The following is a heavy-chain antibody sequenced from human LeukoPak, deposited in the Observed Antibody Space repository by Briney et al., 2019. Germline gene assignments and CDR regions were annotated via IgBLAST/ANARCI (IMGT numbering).Heavy chain of an antibody. V-gene: IGHV4-4*02. CDR2: VNLQGST. CDR1: GGSITNTNY. J-gene: IGHJ4*02. Sequence: SETLSLTCGVSGGSITNTNYWTWVRQPPGKGLEWIGEVNLQGSTNYNPSLMGRVAISVDTSENHISLQLTSVTAADTAVYYCAREGGPWRPLDYSGQGTLVTVSS. CDR3: AREGGPWRPLDY.